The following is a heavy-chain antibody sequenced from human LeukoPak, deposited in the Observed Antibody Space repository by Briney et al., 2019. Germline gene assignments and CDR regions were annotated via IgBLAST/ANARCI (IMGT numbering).Heavy chain of an antibody. D-gene: IGHD3-22*01. CDR1: GFTFSSYA. J-gene: IGHJ6*02. CDR2: ISWNSGSI. V-gene: IGHV3-9*01. Sequence: HPGGSLRLSCAASGFTFSSYAMNWVRQAPGKGLEWVSGISWNSGSIGYADSVKGRFTISRDNAKNSLYLQMNSLRAEDTALHYCAKDLAYYYDSSGYYRGYYGMDVWGQGTTVTVSS. CDR3: AKDLAYYYDSSGYYRGYYGMDV.